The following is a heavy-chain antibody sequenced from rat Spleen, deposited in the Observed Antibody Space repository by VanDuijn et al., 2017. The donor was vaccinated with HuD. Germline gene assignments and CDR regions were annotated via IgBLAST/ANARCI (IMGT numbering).Heavy chain of an antibody. V-gene: IGHV2-13*01. J-gene: IGHJ2*01. D-gene: IGHD3-1*01. CDR3: TIHPRY. CDR2: MWGNGNT. Sequence: QVQLKESGPGLVQPSQTLSLTCTVSGFSLSSYGVIWVRQPPGKGLEWMGIMWGNGNTNYNSALKSRLSISRDTSKNQVFLKMNSLQTDDTGTYYCTIHPRYWGQGVMVTVSS. CDR1: GFSLSSYG.